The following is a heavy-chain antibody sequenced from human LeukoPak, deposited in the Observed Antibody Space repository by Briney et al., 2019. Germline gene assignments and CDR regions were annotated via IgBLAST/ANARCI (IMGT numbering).Heavy chain of an antibody. CDR3: ANYGSGSYRFDP. D-gene: IGHD3-10*01. CDR1: GFTFSSYA. Sequence: LRLSCAASGFTFSSYAMSWVRQHPGKGLEWIGYIHHSGSTYYNPSLKSRLIISLDTSKNQFSLKLNSVTAADTAVYYCANYGSGSYRFDPWGQGTLVTVSS. V-gene: IGHV4-31*02. J-gene: IGHJ5*02. CDR2: IHHSGST.